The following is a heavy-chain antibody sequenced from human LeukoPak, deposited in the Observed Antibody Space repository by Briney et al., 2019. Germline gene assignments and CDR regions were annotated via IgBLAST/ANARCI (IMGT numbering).Heavy chain of an antibody. D-gene: IGHD4/OR15-4a*01. CDR2: IRYDGSNK. Sequence: GGSLRLSCAASGFTFSSYGMHWVRQAPGKGLEWVAFIRYDGSNKYYADSVKGRFTISRDNSKNTLYLQMNSLRAEDTAVYYCARDPGRRGAIYYFDYWGQGTLVTVSS. CDR3: ARDPGRRGAIYYFDY. CDR1: GFTFSSYG. V-gene: IGHV3-30*02. J-gene: IGHJ4*02.